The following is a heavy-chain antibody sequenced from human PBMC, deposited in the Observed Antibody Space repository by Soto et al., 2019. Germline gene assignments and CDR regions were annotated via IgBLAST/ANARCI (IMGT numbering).Heavy chain of an antibody. J-gene: IGHJ4*02. V-gene: IGHV3-15*01. D-gene: IGHD3-22*01. CDR1: GFTFSNTW. CDR2: IKSKTHGGTR. Sequence: EVQLVESGGGLVKPGGSLRLSCAASGFTFSNTWMTWVRQAPGKGLEWVGRIKSKTHGGTRDYATPVDARFSISRDDSKNTLYLQMNSMRTEDTAVYYCCATAGFYMVVVEDTIDYWGQGTLVTVSS. CDR3: CATAGFYMVVVEDTIDY.